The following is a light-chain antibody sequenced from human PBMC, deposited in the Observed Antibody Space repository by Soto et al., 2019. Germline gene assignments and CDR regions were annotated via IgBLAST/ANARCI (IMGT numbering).Light chain of an antibody. CDR3: QVWDSSSDHCV. V-gene: IGLV3-21*04. J-gene: IGLJ1*01. CDR1: NIGSQR. CDR2: FDT. Sequence: SYELTQPPSVSVAPGQTAMISCGGDNIGSQRVHWYQQRPGQAPVLVISFDTDRPSGIPERFSGSASGNTATLTISRVEAGDEADYYCQVWDSSSDHCVFGSGTKLTVL.